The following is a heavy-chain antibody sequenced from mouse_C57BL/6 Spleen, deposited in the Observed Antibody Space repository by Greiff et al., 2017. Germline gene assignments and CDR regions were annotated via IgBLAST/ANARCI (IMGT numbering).Heavy chain of an antibody. J-gene: IGHJ3*01. V-gene: IGHV1-80*01. CDR3: ARPPDSSGYVWFAY. Sequence: QVQLKESGAELVKPGASVKISCKASGYAFSSYWMNWVKQRPGKGLEWIGQIYPGDGDTNYNGKFKGKATLTADKSSSTAYMQLSSLTSEDSAVYFCARPPDSSGYVWFAYWGQGTLVTVSA. CDR2: IYPGDGDT. D-gene: IGHD3-2*02. CDR1: GYAFSSYW.